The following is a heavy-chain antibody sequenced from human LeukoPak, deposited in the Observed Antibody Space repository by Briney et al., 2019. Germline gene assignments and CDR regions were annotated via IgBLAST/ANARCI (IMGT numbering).Heavy chain of an antibody. CDR3: AKDSRGYCSEGACYSIDY. D-gene: IGHD2-8*01. CDR2: VSAYKDST. Sequence: ASERVSCKTSGFTFANYGINWVRQAPGQGLEWMGWVSAYKDSTNFAQKFQGRVTMTTDTSTSTAYMELRSLTSDDTAVYFCAKDSRGYCSEGACYSIDYWGQGTLVTVAS. CDR1: GFTFANYG. V-gene: IGHV1-18*01. J-gene: IGHJ4*02.